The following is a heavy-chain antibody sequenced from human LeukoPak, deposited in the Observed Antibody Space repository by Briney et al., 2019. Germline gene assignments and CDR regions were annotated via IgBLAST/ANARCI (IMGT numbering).Heavy chain of an antibody. V-gene: IGHV3-30*04. Sequence: GGTLRLSCAASGFTFSSYAMHWVRQAPGKGLEWVAVISYDGSNKYYADSVKGRFTISRDNSKNTLYLQMNSLRAEDTAVYYCARAVSSGYQMVWGQGTLVTVSS. CDR1: GFTFSSYA. CDR3: ARAVSSGYQMV. D-gene: IGHD3-22*01. J-gene: IGHJ4*02. CDR2: ISYDGSNK.